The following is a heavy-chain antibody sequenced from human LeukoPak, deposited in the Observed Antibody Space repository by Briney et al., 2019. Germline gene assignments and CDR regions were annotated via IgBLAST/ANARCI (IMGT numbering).Heavy chain of an antibody. J-gene: IGHJ4*02. CDR3: AKDLDCSGGTCHKAFDC. CDR1: GFTISTNG. CDR2: IRYDGSDK. D-gene: IGHD2-15*01. Sequence: GGSLRLSCVASGFTISTNGMHWVRQAPGKGLEWVAFIRYDGSDKFYGDSVKGRFTTSRDNSKNTLYLQMSRLRVEDTAVYYCAKDLDCSGGTCHKAFDCWGQGTLVTVSS. V-gene: IGHV3-30*02.